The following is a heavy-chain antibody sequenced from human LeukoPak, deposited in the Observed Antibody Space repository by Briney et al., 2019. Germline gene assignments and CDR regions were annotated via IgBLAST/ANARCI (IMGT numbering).Heavy chain of an antibody. D-gene: IGHD3-22*01. CDR2: ISGYNGNT. CDR3: ARDGRHRYYYDSSGFYGSWFDP. CDR1: GYTFTSYG. J-gene: IGHJ5*02. V-gene: IGHV1-18*01. Sequence: ASAKVSCKASGYTFTSYGISWVRQAPGQGLEWMGWISGYNGNTKNAQKLQGRVTMTTDTSTSTAYMELRSLRSDDTAVYYCARDGRHRYYYDSSGFYGSWFDPWGQGTLVTVSS.